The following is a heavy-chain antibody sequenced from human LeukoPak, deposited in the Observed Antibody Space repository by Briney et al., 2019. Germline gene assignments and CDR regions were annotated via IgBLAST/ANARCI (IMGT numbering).Heavy chain of an antibody. CDR3: ARPSFTSGSYFDH. J-gene: IGHJ4*02. D-gene: IGHD3-22*01. CDR1: GFTFSSYW. Sequence: GGSLRLSCAASGFTFSSYWMSWVRQAPGKGLEWVATIKHDGSDKKYVDSVKGRFTILRDNAKNSLYLQMNSLSGDDTAVYFCARPSFTSGSYFDHWGQGTLVTVSS. CDR2: IKHDGSDK. V-gene: IGHV3-7*01.